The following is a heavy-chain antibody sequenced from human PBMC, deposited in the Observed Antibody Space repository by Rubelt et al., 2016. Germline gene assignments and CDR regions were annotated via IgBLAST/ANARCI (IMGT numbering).Heavy chain of an antibody. CDR3: ARAQAPYYYDSSGYEYGMDG. D-gene: IGHD3-22*01. Sequence: VVQPGRSLRLSCAASGFTFSHYAMHWVRQAPGEGLEWVALISYDGGNKNYADSVKGRVTISRDNSENTLSLQMNGLRGDDTAVYYCARAQAPYYYDSSGYEYGMDGWGQGATVTVSS. J-gene: IGHJ6*02. CDR2: ISYDGGNK. CDR1: GFTFSHYA. V-gene: IGHV3-30*04.